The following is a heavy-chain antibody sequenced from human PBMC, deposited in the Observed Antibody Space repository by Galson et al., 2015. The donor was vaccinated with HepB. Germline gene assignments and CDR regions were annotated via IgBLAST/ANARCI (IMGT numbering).Heavy chain of an antibody. Sequence: SVKVSCKAFGFTFIAYYIHWVRQAPGQGLEWMGRINPYSGGTNYAQNFQDRVTMTRDTSSNTVYMELTGLKFNDTAVYYCAREEGLGSCDYWGRGTLVTVAS. V-gene: IGHV1-2*06. CDR2: INPYSGGT. CDR1: GFTFIAYY. J-gene: IGHJ4*02. CDR3: AREEGLGSCDY. D-gene: IGHD3/OR15-3a*01.